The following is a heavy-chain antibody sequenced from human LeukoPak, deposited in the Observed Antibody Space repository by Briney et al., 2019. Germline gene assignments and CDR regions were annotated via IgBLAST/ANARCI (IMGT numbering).Heavy chain of an antibody. V-gene: IGHV5-51*01. CDR3: ARPFSSGYWYFDL. D-gene: IGHD6-6*01. Sequence: GESLKISCKVSGYSFTGYWIAWVRQMPGKGLEWMGIIYPGDSDTRYSPSFQGQVTISADKSISTAYLQWSSLKASDTAMYYCARPFSSGYWYFDLWGRGTLVTVSS. J-gene: IGHJ2*01. CDR2: IYPGDSDT. CDR1: GYSFTGYW.